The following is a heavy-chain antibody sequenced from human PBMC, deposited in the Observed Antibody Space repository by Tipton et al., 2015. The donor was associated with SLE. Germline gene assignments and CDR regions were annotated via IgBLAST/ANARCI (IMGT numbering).Heavy chain of an antibody. J-gene: IGHJ3*01. CDR3: ARGGSDAFDF. CDR2: IGTAGDT. D-gene: IGHD3-16*01. CDR1: GFNFSSYD. Sequence: GSLRLSCAASGFNFSSYDMHWVRPGTGKGLEWVSAIGTAGDTYYPGSVKGRFTISRENAKHSLYLQMTNLRAGDTAVYYCARGGSDAFDFWGQGTRVTVSS. V-gene: IGHV3-13*01.